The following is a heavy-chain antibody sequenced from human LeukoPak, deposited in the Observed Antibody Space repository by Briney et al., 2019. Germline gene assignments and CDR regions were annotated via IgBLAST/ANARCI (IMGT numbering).Heavy chain of an antibody. CDR3: ARVAQYSTDRNDY. V-gene: IGHV3-7*01. D-gene: IGHD6-6*01. Sequence: GGSLRLSCAASGFTFSSYWVSWVRQAPGKGLEWVANIKQDGSEKYYVDSVKGRFTISRDNAKNSLYLQMNSLRAEDTAVYYCARVAQYSTDRNDYWGQGTLVTVSS. CDR2: IKQDGSEK. CDR1: GFTFSSYW. J-gene: IGHJ4*02.